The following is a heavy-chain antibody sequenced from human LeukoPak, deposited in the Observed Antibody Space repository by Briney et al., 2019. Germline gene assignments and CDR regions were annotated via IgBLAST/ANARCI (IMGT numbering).Heavy chain of an antibody. Sequence: GGSLRLSCADSAFTFAGYAMSWVRQAPGKGLEWVSSISGAGESTYYADSVKGRFTIARDRSKNTLYLQMSSLRAEDTAVYYCATKILTGPMNFFDPWGQGTLITVSS. CDR1: AFTFAGYA. CDR3: ATKILTGPMNFFDP. V-gene: IGHV3-23*01. D-gene: IGHD3-9*01. CDR2: ISGAGEST. J-gene: IGHJ5*02.